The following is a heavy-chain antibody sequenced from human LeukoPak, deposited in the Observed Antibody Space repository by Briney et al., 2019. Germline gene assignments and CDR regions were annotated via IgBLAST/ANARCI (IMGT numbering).Heavy chain of an antibody. V-gene: IGHV5-51*01. J-gene: IGHJ3*02. D-gene: IGHD1-14*01. Sequence: GESLKISFKGSGYTFTSYWIGWVRPMPGKGLEWMGIIYPGDSDTRYSPSFQGQVTISADKSISTAYLQWSSLKASDTAMYYCARTTLALDAFDIWGQGTMVTVSS. CDR3: ARTTLALDAFDI. CDR2: IYPGDSDT. CDR1: GYTFTSYW.